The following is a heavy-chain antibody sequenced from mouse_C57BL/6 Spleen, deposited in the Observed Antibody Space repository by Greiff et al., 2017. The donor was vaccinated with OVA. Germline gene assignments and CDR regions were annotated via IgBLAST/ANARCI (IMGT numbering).Heavy chain of an antibody. CDR3: AIEGYYGSPFAY. CDR1: AYTFTSSG. CDR2: IHPSDSDT. V-gene: IGHV1-74*01. J-gene: IGHJ3*01. D-gene: IGHD1-1*01. Sequence: QVQLQQPGAELVKPGASVKVSCKASAYTFTSSGMPWVKQRPGQGLEWIGRIHPSDSDTNYNQKFKGKATLTVDKSSSTAYMQLSSLTSEDSAVYYCAIEGYYGSPFAYWGQGTLVTVSA.